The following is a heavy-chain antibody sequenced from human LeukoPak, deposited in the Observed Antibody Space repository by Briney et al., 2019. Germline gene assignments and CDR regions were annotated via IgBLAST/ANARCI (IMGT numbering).Heavy chain of an antibody. V-gene: IGHV3-21*01. D-gene: IGHD3-22*01. CDR2: ISSSSSYI. CDR3: SKAGSSFGNRPSSGHDY. CDR1: GFTFSSYS. Sequence: PGGSLRLSCAASGFTFSSYSMNWVRQAPGKGLEWVSSISSSSSYIYYADSVNGRFTISRDNSKNTLYLQMNSLRDEDTAVYYCSKAGSSFGNRPSSGHDYWGLGTLVTVSS. J-gene: IGHJ4*02.